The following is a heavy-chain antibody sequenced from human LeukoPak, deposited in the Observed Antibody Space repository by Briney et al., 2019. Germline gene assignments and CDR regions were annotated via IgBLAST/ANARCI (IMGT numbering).Heavy chain of an antibody. D-gene: IGHD2-15*01. J-gene: IGHJ6*03. CDR2: IIPIFGTA. V-gene: IGHV1-69*05. CDR1: GGTFSSYA. CDR3: AREVVGYYYYYMDV. Sequence: SVKVSCKASGGTFSSYAISSVRQAPGQGLEWMGGIIPIFGTANYAQKFQGRVTITTDESTSTAYMELSSLRSEDTAVYYCAREVVGYYYYYMDVWGKGTTVTVSS.